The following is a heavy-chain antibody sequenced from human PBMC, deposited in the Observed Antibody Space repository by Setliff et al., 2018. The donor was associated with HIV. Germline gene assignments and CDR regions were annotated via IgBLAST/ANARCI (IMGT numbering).Heavy chain of an antibody. Sequence: SETLSLTCTVSGGSISSYYWSWIRQPPGKGLEWIGYIYYSGSTKYNPSLKSRVTIPADTSKNQFSLKLSSVTAADTAVYYCARGPYCSGGSCYSSLDYWGQGTLVTVSS. V-gene: IGHV4-59*01. J-gene: IGHJ4*02. D-gene: IGHD2-15*01. CDR1: GGSISSYY. CDR2: IYYSGST. CDR3: ARGPYCSGGSCYSSLDY.